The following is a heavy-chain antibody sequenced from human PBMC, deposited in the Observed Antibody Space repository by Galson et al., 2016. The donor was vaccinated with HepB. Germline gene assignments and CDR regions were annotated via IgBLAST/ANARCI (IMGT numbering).Heavy chain of an antibody. CDR2: ISSSSGYI. D-gene: IGHD2-2*01. CDR1: GFFFSSYS. J-gene: IGHJ1*01. V-gene: IGHV3-21*01. CDR3: ARQGSPTTREYFQY. Sequence: SLRLSCAASGFFFSSYSMNWARQAPGKGLEWVSPISSSSGYIYYADSVKGRFTISRDNAKNSLYLQMHSLRVEDTAVYYCARQGSPTTREYFQYWGQGTLVTVSS.